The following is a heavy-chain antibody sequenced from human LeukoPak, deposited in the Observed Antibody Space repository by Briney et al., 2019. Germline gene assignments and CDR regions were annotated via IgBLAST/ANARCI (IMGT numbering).Heavy chain of an antibody. V-gene: IGHV1-2*02. CDR1: GYTFTGYY. Sequence: GASVKVSCKASGYTFTGYYTHWVRQAPGQGLEWMGWINPNSGGTNYAQKFQGRVTMTRDTSISTAYMELSRLRSDDTAVYYCAREFGGYSYGYRRHWFDPWGQGTLVTVSS. J-gene: IGHJ5*02. D-gene: IGHD5-18*01. CDR3: AREFGGYSYGYRRHWFDP. CDR2: INPNSGGT.